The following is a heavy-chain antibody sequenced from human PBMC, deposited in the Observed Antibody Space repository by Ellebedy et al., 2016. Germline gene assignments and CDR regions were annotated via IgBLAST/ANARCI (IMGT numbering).Heavy chain of an antibody. CDR3: ARHLWFGELLSVGYFDY. D-gene: IGHD3-10*01. Sequence: GSLRLSXTVSGGSISSSSYYWGWIRQPPGKGLEWIGSIYYSGSTYYNPSLKSRVTISVDTSKNQFSLKLSSVTAADTAVYYCARHLWFGELLSVGYFDYWGQGTLVTVSS. CDR2: IYYSGST. CDR1: GGSISSSSYY. J-gene: IGHJ4*02. V-gene: IGHV4-39*01.